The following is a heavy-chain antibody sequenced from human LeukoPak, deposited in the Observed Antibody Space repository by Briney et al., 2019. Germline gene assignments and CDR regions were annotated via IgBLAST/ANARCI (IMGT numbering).Heavy chain of an antibody. CDR3: ARPMSYDILTGYYAIDY. CDR1: GFTLTNYW. CDR2: IHSTDSHA. Sequence: GESLKISCQDSGFTLTNYWIGWVRQMPGKGLEWMGIIHSTDSHAKYSPSFQGQVTISVDKSISTAYLQWRGLKASDTAMYYCARPMSYDILTGYYAIDYWGQGTLVTVSS. V-gene: IGHV5-51*01. J-gene: IGHJ4*02. D-gene: IGHD3-9*01.